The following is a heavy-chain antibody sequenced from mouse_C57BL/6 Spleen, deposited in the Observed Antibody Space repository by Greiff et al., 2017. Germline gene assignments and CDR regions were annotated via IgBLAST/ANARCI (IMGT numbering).Heavy chain of an antibody. CDR1: GYTFTSYW. V-gene: IGHV1-52*01. J-gene: IGHJ4*01. CDR3: ARYGGGVGYARDY. D-gene: IGHD1-1*01. Sequence: QVQLQQPGAELVRPGSSVKLSCKASGYTFTSYWMHWVKQRPIQGLEWLGNIAPSDSETHYTQKFQDKATLTVDNSSSPAYMQLSSQTSEYSAVYDGARYGGGVGYARDYWGQGTSVTVSS. CDR2: IAPSDSET.